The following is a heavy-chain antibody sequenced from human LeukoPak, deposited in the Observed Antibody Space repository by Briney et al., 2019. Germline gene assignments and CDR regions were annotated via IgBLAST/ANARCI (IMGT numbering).Heavy chain of an antibody. Sequence: GGSLRLSCAASGFTFSSYAMSWVRQAPGKGLEWVALIGGSDGRTRYADSVKGRFTISRDNSKNTLYLEMNSLRDEDTAVYYCAKDSSSYDWGYMDAWGTGTPVTISS. J-gene: IGHJ6*03. V-gene: IGHV3-23*01. CDR2: IGGSDGRT. D-gene: IGHD3-22*01. CDR3: AKDSSSYDWGYMDA. CDR1: GFTFSSYA.